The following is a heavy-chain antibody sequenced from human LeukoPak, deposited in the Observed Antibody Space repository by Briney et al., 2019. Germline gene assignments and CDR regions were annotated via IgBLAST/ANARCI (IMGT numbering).Heavy chain of an antibody. J-gene: IGHJ4*02. D-gene: IGHD6-19*01. CDR1: GFTFDDYA. CDR3: AKGSYAVAGRFDY. CDR2: ISWNSGSI. V-gene: IGHV3-9*01. Sequence: GGSLRLSCAASGFTFDDYAMHWVRQGPGKGLEWVSGISWNSGSIGYADSVKGRFTISRDNAKNSLYLQMNSLRAEDTALYYCAKGSYAVAGRFDYWGQGTLVTVSS.